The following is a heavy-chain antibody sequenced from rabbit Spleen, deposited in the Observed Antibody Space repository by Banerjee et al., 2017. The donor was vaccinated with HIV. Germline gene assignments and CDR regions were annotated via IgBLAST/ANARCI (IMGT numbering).Heavy chain of an antibody. CDR2: IVFGSSGTT. CDR1: GFSFSNNYY. J-gene: IGHJ4*01. V-gene: IGHV1S40*01. CDR3: ARNFDL. Sequence: QSLEESGGDLVKPGAPLTLTCTASGFSFSNNYYMCWVRQPPGKGLEWIACIVFGSSGTTYYANWAKGRFTISKTSSTTVTLQMTSLTAADTATYFCARNFDLWGPGTLVTVS.